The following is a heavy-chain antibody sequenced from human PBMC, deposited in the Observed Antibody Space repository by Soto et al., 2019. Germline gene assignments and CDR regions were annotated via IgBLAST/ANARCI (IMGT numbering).Heavy chain of an antibody. D-gene: IGHD2-15*01. Sequence: LSLTCVVYGESFGGFYWSWVRQSPGKGLEWIGEISQTETTAYSPSLKSRVSISADTSKKQFSLTLTSVTAADTAVYYCVHSPNVAVDHWGHGTQVTVSS. CDR2: ISQTETT. V-gene: IGHV4-34*01. CDR1: GESFGGFY. J-gene: IGHJ4*01. CDR3: VHSPNVAVDH.